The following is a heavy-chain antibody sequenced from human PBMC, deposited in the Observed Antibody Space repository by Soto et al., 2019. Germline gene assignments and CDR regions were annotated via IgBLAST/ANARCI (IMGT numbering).Heavy chain of an antibody. D-gene: IGHD6-13*01. CDR3: ARREIAAAGLRLDY. J-gene: IGHJ4*02. Sequence: PGGSLRLSCAASGFTFNIYNMHWVRQAPGKGLEWVSFITSSSSAIYYADSVKGRFTISRDNAKDSLYLQMDSLRAEDTAVYYCARREIAAAGLRLDYWGQGTLVTVSS. CDR1: GFTFNIYN. CDR2: ITSSSSAI. V-gene: IGHV3-48*01.